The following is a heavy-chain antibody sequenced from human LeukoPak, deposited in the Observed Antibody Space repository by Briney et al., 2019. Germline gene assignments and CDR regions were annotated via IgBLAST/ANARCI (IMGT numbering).Heavy chain of an antibody. CDR2: SNSDGSTT. D-gene: IGHD4-23*01. J-gene: IGHJ3*02. V-gene: IGHV3-74*01. Sequence: GGSLRLSCAASGFTVSSNYMSWVRHAPGKGLVWVSHSNSDGSTTSYADSVKGRFTISRDNAKNTLYLQMNSLRAEDTAVYYCARDLKGPVNDVFDIWGQGTMVTVSS. CDR3: ARDLKGPVNDVFDI. CDR1: GFTVSSNY.